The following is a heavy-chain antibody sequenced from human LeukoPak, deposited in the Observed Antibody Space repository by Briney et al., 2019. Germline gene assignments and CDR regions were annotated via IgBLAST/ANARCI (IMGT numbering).Heavy chain of an antibody. V-gene: IGHV3-48*03. CDR2: ISSSGRTR. Sequence: GGSLRLSCAASGFTFSSYEMNWVRQAPGKGLEWVSYISSSGRTRYYAASVKGRFTISRDNAKNSLYLQMNSLRAEDTAVYYCARDQPEYCGGDCFTDYWGQGTLVTVSS. D-gene: IGHD2-21*02. CDR1: GFTFSSYE. CDR3: ARDQPEYCGGDCFTDY. J-gene: IGHJ4*02.